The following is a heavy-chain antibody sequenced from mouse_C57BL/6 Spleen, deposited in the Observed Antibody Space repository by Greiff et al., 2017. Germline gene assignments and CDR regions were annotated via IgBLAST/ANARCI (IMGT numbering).Heavy chain of an antibody. CDR3: ARLDDGYAYAMDY. CDR1: GYTFTSYW. J-gene: IGHJ4*01. D-gene: IGHD2-3*01. V-gene: IGHV1-7*01. Sequence: VQLQQSGAELAKPGASVKLSCKASGYTFTSYWMHWVKQRPGQGLEWIGYINPSSGYTKYNQKFKDKATLTADKSSSTAYMQLSSLTYEDSAVYYCARLDDGYAYAMDYWGQGTSVTVSS. CDR2: INPSSGYT.